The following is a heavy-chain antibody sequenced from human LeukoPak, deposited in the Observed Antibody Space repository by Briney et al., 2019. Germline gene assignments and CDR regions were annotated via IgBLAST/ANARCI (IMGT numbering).Heavy chain of an antibody. CDR2: ISSSGGST. J-gene: IGHJ4*02. D-gene: IGHD3-22*01. V-gene: IGHV3-64D*06. CDR3: VKGSPWFTMIVVVPFDY. Sequence: PGGSLRLSCSASGFTFSGYAMHWVRRAPGKGLEYVSAISSSGGSTHYADSVKGRFTISRDNSKNTLHLQMSSLRTEDTAVYYCVKGSPWFTMIVVVPFDYWGQGTLVTVSS. CDR1: GFTFSGYA.